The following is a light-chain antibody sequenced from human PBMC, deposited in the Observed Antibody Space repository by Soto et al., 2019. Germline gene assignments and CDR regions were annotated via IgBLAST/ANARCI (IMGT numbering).Light chain of an antibody. CDR1: SSDVGGYNY. CDR2: EVN. CDR3: SSYTVTSITLYV. V-gene: IGLV2-14*01. Sequence: QSALTQPASVSGSPGQSITISCTGTSSDVGGYNYVSWYQQHPGKAPKLMIYEVNNRPSGVSSRFSGSKSGNTASLTISGLQAEDEADYYCSSYTVTSITLYVFGTGTKATVL. J-gene: IGLJ1*01.